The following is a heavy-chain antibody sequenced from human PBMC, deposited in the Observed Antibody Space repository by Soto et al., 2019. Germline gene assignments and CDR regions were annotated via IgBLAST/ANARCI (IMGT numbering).Heavy chain of an antibody. CDR2: IKQDGSEK. D-gene: IGHD2-15*01. Sequence: GGSRRLSCAASGFTFSSYWMSWVRQAPGKGLEWVANIKQDGSEKYYVDSVKGRFTISRDNAKNSLYLQMNSLRAEDTAVYYCARDGFCSGGSCSTGDDYWGQGTLVTVSS. CDR1: GFTFSSYW. J-gene: IGHJ4*02. CDR3: ARDGFCSGGSCSTGDDY. V-gene: IGHV3-7*01.